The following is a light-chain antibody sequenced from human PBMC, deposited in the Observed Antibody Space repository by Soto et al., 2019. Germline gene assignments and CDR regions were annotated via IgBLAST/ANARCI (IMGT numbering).Light chain of an antibody. CDR3: QQYGSSTIT. CDR1: QSVSSSY. V-gene: IGKV3-20*01. J-gene: IGKJ5*01. CDR2: GAS. Sequence: EIVLTQSPGTLSLSPGERATLSGRASQSVSSSYLAWYQQKPGQAPRLLIYGASSRATGIPDRFSGSGSGTDFTLTISRLEPEDFAVYYCQQYGSSTITFGQGTRLEMK.